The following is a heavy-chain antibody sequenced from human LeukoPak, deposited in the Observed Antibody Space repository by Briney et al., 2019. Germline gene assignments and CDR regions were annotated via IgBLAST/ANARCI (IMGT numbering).Heavy chain of an antibody. D-gene: IGHD2-2*02. V-gene: IGHV4-4*07. CDR3: ARDNWEGGYCSSTSCYTWFDP. CDR1: GGSISSYY. Sequence: SETQSLTCTVSGGSISSYYWSWIRQPAGKGLEWIGRIYTSGSTNYNPSLKSRVTMSVDTSKNQFSLKLSSVTAADTAVYYCARDNWEGGYCSSTSCYTWFDPWGQGTLVTVSS. J-gene: IGHJ5*02. CDR2: IYTSGST.